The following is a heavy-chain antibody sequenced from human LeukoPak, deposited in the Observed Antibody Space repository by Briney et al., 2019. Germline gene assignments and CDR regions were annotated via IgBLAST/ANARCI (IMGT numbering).Heavy chain of an antibody. CDR3: ARFSGSYYLDY. J-gene: IGHJ4*02. Sequence: ASVRVPCKASGYTFTRYGISWVRQTPGQGLQWLGWISASNGNTNYAQKLQGRVTMTTDTSTSTAYMELRSLRSDDTAVYYCARFSGSYYLDYWGQGTLVTVSS. D-gene: IGHD1-26*01. V-gene: IGHV1-18*01. CDR2: ISASNGNT. CDR1: GYTFTRYG.